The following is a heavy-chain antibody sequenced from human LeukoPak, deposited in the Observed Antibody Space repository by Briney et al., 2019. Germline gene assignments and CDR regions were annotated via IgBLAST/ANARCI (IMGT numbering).Heavy chain of an antibody. Sequence: GGSLRLSCAASGFTFSSYSMNWVRQAPGKGLDWVSSISSSSSYIYYADSVKGRFTISRDNAKNSLYLQMNSLRAEDTAVYYCARDMTFGGVIVRLTGAFDIWGQGTMVTVSS. CDR3: ARDMTFGGVIVRLTGAFDI. D-gene: IGHD3-16*02. V-gene: IGHV3-21*01. CDR2: ISSSSSYI. J-gene: IGHJ3*02. CDR1: GFTFSSYS.